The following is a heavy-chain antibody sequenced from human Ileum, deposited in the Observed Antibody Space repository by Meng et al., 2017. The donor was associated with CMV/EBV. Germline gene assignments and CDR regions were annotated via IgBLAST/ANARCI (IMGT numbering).Heavy chain of an antibody. Sequence: GYTFNNNQIHWVRQAPEQGLEWLGIINPSGGGTASAQKVQAKITMTRDTSTNTVYMALRNLGTEDTAVYFCARDLSSDTTSYYTPDYWGQGTLVTVSS. V-gene: IGHV1-46*02. J-gene: IGHJ4*02. CDR3: ARDLSSDTTSYYTPDY. D-gene: IGHD2/OR15-2a*01. CDR2: INPSGGGT. CDR1: GYTFNNNQ.